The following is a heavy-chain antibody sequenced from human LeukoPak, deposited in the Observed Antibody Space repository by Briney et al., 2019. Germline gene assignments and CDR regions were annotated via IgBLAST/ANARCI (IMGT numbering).Heavy chain of an antibody. CDR3: VPSYGDYEDFQH. CDR1: GYTFTGYY. V-gene: IGHV1-2*02. Sequence: ASVKVSCKASGYTFTGYYIHWVRQAPGQGLEWMGWINPNSGGTNYAQKFQGRVTMTRDTSISTAYMELSRLRSDDTAVYFCVPSYGDYEDFQHWGQSTLVAVSS. J-gene: IGHJ1*01. CDR2: INPNSGGT. D-gene: IGHD4-17*01.